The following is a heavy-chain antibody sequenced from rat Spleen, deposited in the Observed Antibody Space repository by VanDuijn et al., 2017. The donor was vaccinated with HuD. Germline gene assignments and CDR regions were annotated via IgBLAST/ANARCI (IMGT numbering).Heavy chain of an antibody. D-gene: IGHD1-9*01. Sequence: EVQLVESDGGLVQPGKSLKLSCAASGFTFSDYYMAWVRQAPTKGLEWVATISSDGGRNFYRDSVKGRFTISRDNAKSSLYLEMDSRRSGYTATYYCARHGYNSYFDDWGQGVMVTFSS. CDR1: GFTFSDYY. CDR2: ISSDGGRN. V-gene: IGHV5-29*01. CDR3: ARHGYNSYFDD. J-gene: IGHJ2*01.